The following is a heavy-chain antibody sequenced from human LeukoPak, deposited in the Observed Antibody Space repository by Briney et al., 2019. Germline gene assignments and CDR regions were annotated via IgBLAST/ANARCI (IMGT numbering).Heavy chain of an antibody. Sequence: GGSLRLSCEASGFTFSSYAMNWVRQAPGKGLEWVSVISGSCANTYYPDSVKGRFTISRDNSKNTLYLQMNSLRAEDTAVYYCAKDPYYSILTGYYEPPTYFDYWGQGTLVTVSS. D-gene: IGHD3-9*01. CDR2: ISGSCANT. CDR1: GFTFSSYA. CDR3: AKDPYYSILTGYYEPPTYFDY. V-gene: IGHV3-23*01. J-gene: IGHJ4*02.